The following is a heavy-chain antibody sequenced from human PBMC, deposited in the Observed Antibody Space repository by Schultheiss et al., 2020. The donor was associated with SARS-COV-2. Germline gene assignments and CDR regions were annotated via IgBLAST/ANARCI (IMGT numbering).Heavy chain of an antibody. Sequence: GESLKISCKGSGYSFTSYWIGWVRQMPGKGLEWMGIIYPGDSDTRYSPSFQGQVTISADKSISTAYLQWSSLKASDTAMYYCAREGPYNWNDVSPYYYYGMDVWCGATTGTVAS. CDR2: IYPGDSDT. CDR3: AREGPYNWNDVSPYYYYGMDV. CDR1: GYSFTSYW. V-gene: IGHV5-51*01. J-gene: IGHJ6*04. D-gene: IGHD1-1*01.